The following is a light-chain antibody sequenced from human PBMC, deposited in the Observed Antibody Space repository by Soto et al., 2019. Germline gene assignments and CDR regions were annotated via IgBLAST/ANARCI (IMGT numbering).Light chain of an antibody. Sequence: EIVMTQSPDTLSVSPGDRATLSCRASESVSSALAWYQQIPGQTPRLLIYGASPRATGIPARFRGSGSGTEFTLTISSLQSEDFAVYYCQQYNDWPFTFGQGTKLEIK. V-gene: IGKV3-15*01. CDR1: ESVSSA. CDR3: QQYNDWPFT. CDR2: GAS. J-gene: IGKJ2*01.